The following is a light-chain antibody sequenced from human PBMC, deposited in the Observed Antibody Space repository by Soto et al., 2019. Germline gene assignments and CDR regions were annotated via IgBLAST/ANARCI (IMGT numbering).Light chain of an antibody. J-gene: IGKJ1*01. CDR2: DAS. Sequence: DIQMTQSPSTLSASVGDRVTITCRASQSISSWLAWYQQKPGKAPKLLIYDASSLESGVPTRFSGSGSGTEFTLPISSLQPDDFAPYYCQQYNSYSGTFGQGTKVEIK. CDR3: QQYNSYSGT. CDR1: QSISSW. V-gene: IGKV1-5*01.